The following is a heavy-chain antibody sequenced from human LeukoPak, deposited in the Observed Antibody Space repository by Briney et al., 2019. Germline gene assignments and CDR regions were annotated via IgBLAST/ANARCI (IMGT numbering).Heavy chain of an antibody. J-gene: IGHJ4*02. CDR2: IKQDGSEK. Sequence: GGSLRLSCAASGFTFSSYWMSWVRQAPGKGLEWVANIKQDGSEKYYVDSVKGRFTISRDNAKNSLYLQMNSLRAEDTAVYYCARLDIVVVPAATLHFDYWGQGTLVTVSS. V-gene: IGHV3-7*01. D-gene: IGHD2-2*01. CDR1: GFTFSSYW. CDR3: ARLDIVVVPAATLHFDY.